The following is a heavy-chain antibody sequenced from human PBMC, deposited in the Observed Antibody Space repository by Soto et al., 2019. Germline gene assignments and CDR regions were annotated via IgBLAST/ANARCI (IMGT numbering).Heavy chain of an antibody. D-gene: IGHD2-2*01. Sequence: EVQLVESGGGLVQPGRSLRLSCAASGFTFDSYAMHWVRQAPGKGLVWVSGISWNSGSIGYAESVKCRFTISRDNAKNPLYLQMNSLRAEDTALYYCAKDRGYCSSTSCRAGYYYGLDVWGQGTTVTVSS. CDR3: AKDRGYCSSTSCRAGYYYGLDV. J-gene: IGHJ6*02. V-gene: IGHV3-9*01. CDR2: ISWNSGSI. CDR1: GFTFDSYA.